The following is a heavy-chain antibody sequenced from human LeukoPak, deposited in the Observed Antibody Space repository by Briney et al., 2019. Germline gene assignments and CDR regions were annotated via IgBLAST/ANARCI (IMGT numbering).Heavy chain of an antibody. D-gene: IGHD2-15*01. CDR2: ISTSSSYI. CDR3: AKDTEPIVVVVAAEVFDY. Sequence: PGGSLRLSCAASGFTFSSYSMSWVRQAPGKGLEWVSSISTSSSYIYYADSVKGRFTISRDNAKNSLYLQMNSLRAEDTAVYYCAKDTEPIVVVVAAEVFDYWGQGTLVTVSS. V-gene: IGHV3-21*04. J-gene: IGHJ4*02. CDR1: GFTFSSYS.